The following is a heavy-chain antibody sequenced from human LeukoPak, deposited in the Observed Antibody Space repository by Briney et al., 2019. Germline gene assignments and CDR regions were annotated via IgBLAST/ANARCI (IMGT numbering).Heavy chain of an antibody. D-gene: IGHD3-22*01. J-gene: IGHJ6*02. CDR3: ASAYSDSSGYSGSFYYYGMDV. CDR1: GGSISSYY. CDR2: IYYSGST. Sequence: SETLSLTCTVSGGSISSYYWSWIRQPPGKGLEWIGYIYYSGSTNYNPSLKSRVTISVDTSKNQFSRKLSSVTAAATAVYYCASAYSDSSGYSGSFYYYGMDVWGQGTTVTVSS. V-gene: IGHV4-59*01.